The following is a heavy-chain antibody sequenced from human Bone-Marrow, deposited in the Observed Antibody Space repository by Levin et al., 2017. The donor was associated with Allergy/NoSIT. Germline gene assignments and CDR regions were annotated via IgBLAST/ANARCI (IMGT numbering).Heavy chain of an antibody. CDR1: GGSISSGSYY. D-gene: IGHD6-13*01. J-gene: IGHJ5*02. CDR2: IYDSGRT. Sequence: PGGSLRLSCTVSGGSISSGSYYWGWIRQPPGKGLEWIGNIYDSGRTYYSPSLESRVTISVDTSKNHFSLKLSSVTAADTAVYYCVRCRSFTRIAAPGTGWFAPWGQGTLVTVSS. V-gene: IGHV4-39*02. CDR3: VRCRSFTRIAAPGTGWFAP.